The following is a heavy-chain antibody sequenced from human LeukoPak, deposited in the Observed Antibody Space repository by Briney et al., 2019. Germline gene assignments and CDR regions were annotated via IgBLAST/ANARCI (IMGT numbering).Heavy chain of an antibody. CDR2: TSYSGKT. Sequence: SETLSLTCNVSGGSISSFYCSWIRQPPGKGLEWIGYTSYSGKTNYNPSLKSRVTMSVDTSRNQFSLRLTSVTAADTAVYYCTRAPRKAWFDPWGQGTLVTVS. J-gene: IGHJ5*02. CDR3: TRAPRKAWFDP. CDR1: GGSISSFY. V-gene: IGHV4-59*01. D-gene: IGHD1-14*01.